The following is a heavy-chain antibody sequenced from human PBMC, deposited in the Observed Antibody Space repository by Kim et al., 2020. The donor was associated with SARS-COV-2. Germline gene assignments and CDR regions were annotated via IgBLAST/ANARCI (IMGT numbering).Heavy chain of an antibody. CDR1: GFAFSTFA. CDR3: AKGLLGVQDNGDYYGPAYCDY. CDR2: ISGSAVKT. J-gene: IGHJ4*02. V-gene: IGHV3-23*01. Sequence: GGSLRLSCAASGFAFSTFAMSWVRQAPGKGLEWVSVISGSAVKTFYADSVKGRFTISRDKSTNTVYLQMNSLRGEDTAVYYCAKGLLGVQDNGDYYGPAYCDYWGKGTLVTVSS. D-gene: IGHD3-22*01.